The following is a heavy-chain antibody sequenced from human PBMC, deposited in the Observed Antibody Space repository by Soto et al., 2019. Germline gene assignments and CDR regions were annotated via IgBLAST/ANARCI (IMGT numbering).Heavy chain of an antibody. D-gene: IGHD2-8*01. J-gene: IGHJ3*02. V-gene: IGHV4-59*08. CDR3: ARRPPRMDGSAFDI. CDR1: GGSISSYY. CDR2: IYYSGST. Sequence: PSETLSLTCTVSGGSISSYYWSWIRQPPGKGLEWIGYIYYSGSTNYNPSLKSRVTISVDTSKNQFSLKLSSVTAADTAVYYCARRPPRMDGSAFDIWGQGTMVTVSS.